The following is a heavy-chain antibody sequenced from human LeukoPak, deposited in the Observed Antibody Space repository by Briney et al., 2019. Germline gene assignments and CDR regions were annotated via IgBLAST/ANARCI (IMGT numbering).Heavy chain of an antibody. Sequence: GGSLRLSCTTSGFTFGDYSMSWFRQAPGKGLEWVGFIRSEGYGGTAEYAASVKGRFTISRDDSNSIAYLQMDSLKSEDTAVYYCTREIRYFDWFQADYWGQGTLVTVPS. J-gene: IGHJ4*02. CDR3: TREIRYFDWFQADY. CDR1: GFTFGDYS. CDR2: IRSEGYGGTA. D-gene: IGHD3-9*01. V-gene: IGHV3-49*03.